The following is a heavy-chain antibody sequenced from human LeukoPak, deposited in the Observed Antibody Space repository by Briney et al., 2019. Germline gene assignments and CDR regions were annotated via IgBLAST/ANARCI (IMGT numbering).Heavy chain of an antibody. J-gene: IGHJ4*02. Sequence: PGGSLRLSCAASGFTFNDYAMHWVRQAPGKGLEWVSGISWNSGSIGYADSVKGRFTISRDNAKNSLYLQMNSLRAEDTALYYCARETPRRGETRDGYRWGQGTLVTVSS. CDR2: ISWNSGSI. D-gene: IGHD5-24*01. V-gene: IGHV3-9*01. CDR1: GFTFNDYA. CDR3: ARETPRRGETRDGYR.